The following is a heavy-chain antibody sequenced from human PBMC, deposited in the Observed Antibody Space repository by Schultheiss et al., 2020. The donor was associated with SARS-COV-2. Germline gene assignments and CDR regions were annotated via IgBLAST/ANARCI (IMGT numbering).Heavy chain of an antibody. CDR1: GFTFSSYA. CDR3: ARSRGGMDV. D-gene: IGHD3-10*01. J-gene: IGHJ6*03. CDR2: ISGSGGST. V-gene: IGHV3-23*01. Sequence: GGSLRLSCAASGFTFSSYAMSWVRQAPGKGLEWVSAISGSGGSTYYADSVKGRFTISRDSAKNSLYLQMNSLRAEDTAIYYCARSRGGMDVWGKGTTVTVSS.